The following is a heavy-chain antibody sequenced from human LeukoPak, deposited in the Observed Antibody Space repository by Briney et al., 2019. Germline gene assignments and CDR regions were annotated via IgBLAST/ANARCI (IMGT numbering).Heavy chain of an antibody. CDR2: IYYSGST. CDR1: GGSISSYY. Sequence: SKTLSLTCTVSGGSISSYYWSWIRQPPGKGLEWIGYIYYSGSTNYNPSLKSRVTISVDTSKNQFSLKLSSVTAADTAVYYCASYSGSYPSGYYYYGMDVWGQGTTVTVSS. J-gene: IGHJ6*02. CDR3: ASYSGSYPSGYYYYGMDV. V-gene: IGHV4-59*01. D-gene: IGHD1-26*01.